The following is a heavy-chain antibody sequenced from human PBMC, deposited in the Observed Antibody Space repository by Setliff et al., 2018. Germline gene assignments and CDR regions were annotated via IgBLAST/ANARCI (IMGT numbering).Heavy chain of an antibody. CDR3: AREQWLDPPGYYYMDV. CDR1: GGSISSYY. Sequence: PSETLSLTCTVSGGSISSYYWSWIRQPAGKGLEWIGHIYIGGSANYNPSLKSRVTMSIDTAKNQFSLKLNSVTAADMAVYYCAREQWLDPPGYYYMDVWAKGTTVTVSS. J-gene: IGHJ6*03. V-gene: IGHV4-4*07. CDR2: IYIGGSA. D-gene: IGHD6-19*01.